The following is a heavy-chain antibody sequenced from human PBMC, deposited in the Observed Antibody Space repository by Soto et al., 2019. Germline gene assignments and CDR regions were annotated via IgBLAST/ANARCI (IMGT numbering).Heavy chain of an antibody. CDR3: ARALLTCTNGVCFSADALDI. D-gene: IGHD2-8*01. V-gene: IGHV3-13*01. CDR1: GFTFSSYD. Sequence: GGSLRLSCAASGFTFSSYDMHWVRQATGKGLEWVSAIGTAGDAYYPGSVKGRFTISRENAKNSLYLQMNSLRAGDTAVYYCARALLTCTNGVCFSADALDIWGQGTMVTVSS. CDR2: IGTAGDA. J-gene: IGHJ3*02.